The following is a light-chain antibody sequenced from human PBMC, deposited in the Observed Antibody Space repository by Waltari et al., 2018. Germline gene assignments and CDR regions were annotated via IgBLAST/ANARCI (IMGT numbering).Light chain of an antibody. Sequence: DIQMTQSPSTLSASIGDRVTITCRASQRVNSWLAWYQQKPGKAPKLLIYKASNLDSGVPSRFSGGGSGTEFTLTISSLQPDDFATYYCQQYNSYSLWTFGQGTKVEIK. CDR1: QRVNSW. V-gene: IGKV1-5*03. CDR2: KAS. CDR3: QQYNSYSLWT. J-gene: IGKJ1*01.